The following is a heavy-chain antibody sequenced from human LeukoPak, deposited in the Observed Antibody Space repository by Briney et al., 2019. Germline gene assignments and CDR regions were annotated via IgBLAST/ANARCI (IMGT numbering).Heavy chain of an antibody. CDR1: GRPISRYY. CDR3: ARAGVGYSYGFDY. CDR2: IYTSGST. V-gene: IGHV4-4*07. J-gene: IGHJ4*02. Sequence: PSETLSLPCTVSGRPISRYYWSCTRQPAGKGLEWIGRIYTSGSTNYNPSLKSRVTMSVDTSKNQFPLKLSSVTAADTGVYYCARAGVGYSYGFDYWGGGTVVSVSS. D-gene: IGHD5-18*01.